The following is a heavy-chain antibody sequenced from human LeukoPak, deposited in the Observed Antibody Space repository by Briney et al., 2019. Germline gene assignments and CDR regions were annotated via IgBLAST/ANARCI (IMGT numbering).Heavy chain of an antibody. J-gene: IGHJ4*02. CDR1: GCTFTVYY. V-gene: IGHV1-2*02. CDR3: ARAYSSSSETQFDS. Sequence: GASVRVSFKASGCTFTVYYMYWVRQAPGQGREWMGWINPNSGGTNYAQNFQGRVTMTRDTSISTAYMELSRLRSDDTAVYYCARAYSSSSETQFDSWGQGTLVTVSS. CDR2: INPNSGGT. D-gene: IGHD6-6*01.